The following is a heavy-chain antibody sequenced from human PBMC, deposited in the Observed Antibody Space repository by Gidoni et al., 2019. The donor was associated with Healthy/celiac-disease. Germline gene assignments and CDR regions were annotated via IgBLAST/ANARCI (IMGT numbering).Heavy chain of an antibody. V-gene: IGHV4-34*01. Sequence: QVQLQQWGAGLLKPSETLSLPCAVYGGSFSGYYWSWIRQPPGKGLEWIGEINHSGSTNYNPSLKSRVTISVDTSKNQFSLKLSSVTAADTAVYYCAREGAEGAFDIWGQETMVTVSS. CDR2: INHSGST. CDR3: AREGAEGAFDI. CDR1: GGSFSGYY. D-gene: IGHD1-26*01. J-gene: IGHJ3*02.